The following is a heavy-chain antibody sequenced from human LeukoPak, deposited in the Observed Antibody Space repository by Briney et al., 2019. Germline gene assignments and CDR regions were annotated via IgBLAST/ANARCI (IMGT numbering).Heavy chain of an antibody. J-gene: IGHJ6*02. Sequence: PGGSLRLSCAASGFIFSDQNMNWVRQAPGKGLEWVAAISGNGGSTYYADSVKGRFTISRDNSKNTLYLQMNSLRAEDTAVYYCAKDRMVRGVITDYYYYNGMDVWGQETTVTVSS. CDR2: ISGNGGST. CDR1: GFIFSDQN. V-gene: IGHV3-23*01. D-gene: IGHD3-10*01. CDR3: AKDRMVRGVITDYYYYNGMDV.